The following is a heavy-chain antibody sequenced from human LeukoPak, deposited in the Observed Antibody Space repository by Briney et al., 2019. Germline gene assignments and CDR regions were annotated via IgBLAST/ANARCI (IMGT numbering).Heavy chain of an antibody. CDR2: INHSGST. D-gene: IGHD2-21*02. CDR3: ARGEGVVVTAFGFDY. CDR1: GGSFSGYY. Sequence: SETLSLTCAVYGGSFSGYYWSWIRQPPGKGLEWIGEINHSGSTNYNPSLKSRVTISIDTSKNQFSLKLSSVTAADTAVYYCARGEGVVVTAFGFDYWGQGTLVTVSS. V-gene: IGHV4-34*01. J-gene: IGHJ4*02.